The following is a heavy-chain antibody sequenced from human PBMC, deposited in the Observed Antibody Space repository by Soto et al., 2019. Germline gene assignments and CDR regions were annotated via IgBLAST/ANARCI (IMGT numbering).Heavy chain of an antibody. D-gene: IGHD3-22*01. CDR2: INPNSGGT. CDR1: GYTFTCYY. CDR3: ALRYYYDSSGPVNAFDI. J-gene: IGHJ3*02. Sequence: ASVKVSCKASGYTFTCYYMHGVRQAPGQGLEWMGWINPNSGGTNYAQKFQGWVTMTRDTSISTAYMELSRLRSDDTAVYYCALRYYYDSSGPVNAFDIWGQGTMVTVSS. V-gene: IGHV1-2*04.